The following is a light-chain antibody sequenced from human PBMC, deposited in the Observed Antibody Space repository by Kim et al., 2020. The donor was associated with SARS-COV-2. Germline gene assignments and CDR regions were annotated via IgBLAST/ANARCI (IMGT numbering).Light chain of an antibody. J-gene: IGLJ3*02. Sequence: GQSITISCTGTRSDVGGYNLVSWYQHHPGKAPKLMIYEVNRWPSGVSNRFSGSKSGNTASLTISGLQAEDEADYYCCSYAGSSTFVFGGGTKLTVL. CDR1: RSDVGGYNL. CDR2: EVN. V-gene: IGLV2-23*02. CDR3: CSYAGSSTFV.